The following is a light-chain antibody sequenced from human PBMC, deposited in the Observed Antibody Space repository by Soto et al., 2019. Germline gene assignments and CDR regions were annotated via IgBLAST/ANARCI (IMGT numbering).Light chain of an antibody. CDR1: QSVSSSY. CDR3: QQYDNSPWT. V-gene: IGKV3-20*01. J-gene: IGKJ1*01. Sequence: EIVLTQSPGTLSLSPGEGATLSCRASQSVSSSYLAWYQQKPGQAPRLLIYVASSRATGIPDRLSGGGSGADFTLTIRRLEPEDFAVYYCQQYDNSPWTFGQGTKVELK. CDR2: VAS.